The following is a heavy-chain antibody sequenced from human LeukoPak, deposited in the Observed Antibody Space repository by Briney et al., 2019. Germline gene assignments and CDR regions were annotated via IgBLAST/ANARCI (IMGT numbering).Heavy chain of an antibody. Sequence: ASVKVSCKASGYTFTGYYMHWVRQAPGQGLEWMGWINPNSGGTTYAQKFQGRVTMTRDTSISAAYMELSRLRFDDTAVYYCAKDRDESSSEYYFDFWGQGTLVTVSS. J-gene: IGHJ4*02. CDR2: INPNSGGT. D-gene: IGHD6-13*01. CDR3: AKDRDESSSEYYFDF. CDR1: GYTFTGYY. V-gene: IGHV1-2*02.